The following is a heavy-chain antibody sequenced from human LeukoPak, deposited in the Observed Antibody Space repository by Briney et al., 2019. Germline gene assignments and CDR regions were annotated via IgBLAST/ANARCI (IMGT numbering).Heavy chain of an antibody. J-gene: IGHJ4*02. CDR1: GFTFSDHY. D-gene: IGHD1-26*01. CDR2: TRNKANSYTT. CDR3: ARGGSYYASYFDY. V-gene: IGHV3-72*01. Sequence: GGSLRLSCAASGFTFSDHYMDWVRQAPGKGLEWVGRTRNKANSYTTEYAASVKGRFTISRDDSKNSLYPQMNSLKTEDTAVYYCARGGSYYASYFDYWGQGTLVTVSS.